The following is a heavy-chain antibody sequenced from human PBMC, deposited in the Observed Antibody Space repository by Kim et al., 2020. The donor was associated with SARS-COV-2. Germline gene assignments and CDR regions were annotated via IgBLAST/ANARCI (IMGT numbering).Heavy chain of an antibody. CDR3: ARLSYYHDTSGYSDSFDS. CDR1: GGSLSAYS. D-gene: IGHD3-22*01. CDR2: IIPVFGTP. J-gene: IGHJ4*02. Sequence: SVKVSCKASGGSLSAYSISWVRQAPGKGLEWMGGIIPVFGTPKYAQKIQDRVTITADESTSTVYMELSSLRSEDTAVYYCARLSYYHDTSGYSDSFDSWGQGTLVTVSA. V-gene: IGHV1-69*13.